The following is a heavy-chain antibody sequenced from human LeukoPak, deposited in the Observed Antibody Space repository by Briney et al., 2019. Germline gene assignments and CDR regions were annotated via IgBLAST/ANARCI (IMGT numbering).Heavy chain of an antibody. V-gene: IGHV1-46*01. D-gene: IGHD3-22*01. Sequence: ASVKVSCKASGHTFTSYYMHWVRQAPGQGLEWMGIINPTGGSTTYAQKFQGRVTMTRNTSISTAYMELSSLRSEDTAVYYCATALASSDDAFDIWGQGTMVTVSS. CDR3: ATALASSDDAFDI. J-gene: IGHJ3*02. CDR1: GHTFTSYY. CDR2: INPTGGST.